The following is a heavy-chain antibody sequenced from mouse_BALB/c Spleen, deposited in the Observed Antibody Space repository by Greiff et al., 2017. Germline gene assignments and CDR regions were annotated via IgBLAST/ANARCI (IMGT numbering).Heavy chain of an antibody. V-gene: IGHV1S41*01. CDR1: GYTFTSYW. CDR3: AREASFEY. CDR2: IAPGSGST. Sequence: DLVKPGASVKLSCKASGYTFTSYWINWIKQRPGQGLEWIGRIAPGSGSTYYNEMFKGKATLTVDTSSSTAYIQLSSLSSEDSAVYICAREASFEYWGQGTTLTVSS. J-gene: IGHJ2*01.